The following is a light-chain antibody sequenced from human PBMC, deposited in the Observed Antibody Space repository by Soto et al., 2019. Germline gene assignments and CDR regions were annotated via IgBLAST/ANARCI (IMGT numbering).Light chain of an antibody. CDR2: SAS. V-gene: IGKV1-39*01. CDR3: QQTYISPPT. CDR1: ETTANY. J-gene: IGKJ4*01. Sequence: DIQMTQSPSSLSASVGDRVTITCRASETTANYLNWYQHKPGKAPKLLIHSASSLQSGVPSRFSGRGSGTDFTLTINSLQPEDCATYSCQQTYISPPTFGGGTKVEIK.